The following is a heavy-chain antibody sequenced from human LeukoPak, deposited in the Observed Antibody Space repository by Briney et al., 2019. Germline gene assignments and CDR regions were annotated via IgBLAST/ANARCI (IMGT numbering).Heavy chain of an antibody. D-gene: IGHD3-22*01. CDR1: GGSISSGSYY. J-gene: IGHJ4*02. Sequence: SETLSLTCTVSGGSISSGSYYWSWIRQPAGKGLEWIGRIYTSGSTNYNPSLKSRVTISVDTSKNHFSLKLSSVTAADTAVYYCARASYYFDTGGGYYFDYWGQGTLVTVSS. CDR3: ARASYYFDTGGGYYFDY. V-gene: IGHV4-61*02. CDR2: IYTSGST.